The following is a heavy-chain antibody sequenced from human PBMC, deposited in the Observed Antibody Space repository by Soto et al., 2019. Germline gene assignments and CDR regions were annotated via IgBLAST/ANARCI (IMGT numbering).Heavy chain of an antibody. V-gene: IGHV1-69*13. CDR1: GYTFTSYD. D-gene: IGHD6-6*01. Sequence: SVKVSCKASGYTFTSYDINWVRQATGQGLEWMGWMNPNSGTANYAQKFQGRVTITADESTSTAYMELSSLRSEDTAVYYCAREPSIEAIGVPLYNYYYMDVWGKGTPVTVSS. CDR2: MNPNSGTA. J-gene: IGHJ6*03. CDR3: AREPSIEAIGVPLYNYYYMDV.